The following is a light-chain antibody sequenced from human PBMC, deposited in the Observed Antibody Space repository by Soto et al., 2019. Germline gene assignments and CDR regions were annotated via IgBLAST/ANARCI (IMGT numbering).Light chain of an antibody. CDR3: QSYDSSLSGSWD. J-gene: IGLJ1*01. CDR1: SSNIGAGYD. Sequence: QSVLTQPPSVSGAPGQRVTISCTGSSSNIGAGYDVHWYQQLPGTAPKLLIYGNSNRPSGVPDRFSGSKSGTSASLAITGLQAEDEADYYCQSYDSSLSGSWDFGTGTKVTVL. CDR2: GNS. V-gene: IGLV1-40*01.